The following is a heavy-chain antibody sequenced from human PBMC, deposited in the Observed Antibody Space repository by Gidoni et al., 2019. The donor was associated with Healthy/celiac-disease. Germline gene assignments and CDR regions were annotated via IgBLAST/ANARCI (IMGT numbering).Heavy chain of an antibody. D-gene: IGHD5-12*01. CDR3: ARDGVAIVATGGDWFDP. CDR2: IYYSGST. Sequence: QLQLQESGPGLVKPSETLSLTCTVSGGSISSSSYYWGWIRQPPGKGLEWIGSIYYSGSTYYNPSLKSRVTISVDTSKNQFSLKLSSVTAADTAVYYCARDGVAIVATGGDWFDPWGQGTLVTVSS. V-gene: IGHV4-39*07. J-gene: IGHJ5*02. CDR1: GGSISSSSYY.